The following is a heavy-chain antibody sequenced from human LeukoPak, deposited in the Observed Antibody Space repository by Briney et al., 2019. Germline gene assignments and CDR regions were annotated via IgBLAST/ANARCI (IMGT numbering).Heavy chain of an antibody. V-gene: IGHV3-20*01. CDR1: GFTFDDYG. J-gene: IGHJ4*02. CDR3: ARGSKTDYSNPTSPPDYFDY. D-gene: IGHD4-11*01. Sequence: RGSLRLSCAASGFTFDDYGMSWVRHAPGKGLEWVSGINWNGGSTGYIDSVKGRFTISRDNAKNSLYLQMNSLRAEDTALYQCARGSKTDYSNPTSPPDYFDYWGQGTLVTVSS. CDR2: INWNGGST.